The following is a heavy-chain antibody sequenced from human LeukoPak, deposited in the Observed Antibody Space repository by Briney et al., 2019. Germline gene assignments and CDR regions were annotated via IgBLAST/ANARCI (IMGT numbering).Heavy chain of an antibody. J-gene: IGHJ4*02. Sequence: ASVKVSSKASGYTFTGYYMHWVRQAPGQGLEWMGRINPNSGGTNYAQKFQGRVTMTRDTSISTAYMELSRLRSDDTAVYYCARASGYSYGHGYWGQGTLVTVSS. D-gene: IGHD5-18*01. CDR1: GYTFTGYY. CDR2: INPNSGGT. CDR3: ARASGYSYGHGY. V-gene: IGHV1-2*06.